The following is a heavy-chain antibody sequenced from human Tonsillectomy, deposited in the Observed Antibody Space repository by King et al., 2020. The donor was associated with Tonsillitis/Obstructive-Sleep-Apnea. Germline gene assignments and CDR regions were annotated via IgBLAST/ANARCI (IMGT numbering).Heavy chain of an antibody. V-gene: IGHV3-66*02. CDR1: GFTVSSNY. CDR2: IYSGGST. CDR3: ANRYYDFWSGYYSL. Sequence: VQLVESGGGLVQPGGSLRLSCAASGFTVSSNYMSWVCQAPGKGLEWVSVIYSGGSTYYAASVKGRFTISRDNSKNPLYLQMNSLRAEDKAVYYCANRYYDFWSGYYSLWGQGALVTVSS. J-gene: IGHJ4*02. D-gene: IGHD3-3*01.